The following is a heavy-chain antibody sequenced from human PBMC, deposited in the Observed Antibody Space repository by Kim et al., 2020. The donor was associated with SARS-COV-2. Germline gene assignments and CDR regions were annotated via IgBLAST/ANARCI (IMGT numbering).Heavy chain of an antibody. Sequence: ASVKVSCKASGYTFTSYGISWVRQAPGQGLEWMGWISAYNGNTNYAQKLQGRVTMTTDTSTSTAYMELRSLRSDDTAVYYCARDRGSWYVYYYYGMDVWGQGTTVTVSS. CDR3: ARDRGSWYVYYYYGMDV. J-gene: IGHJ6*02. CDR1: GYTFTSYG. D-gene: IGHD6-13*01. CDR2: ISAYNGNT. V-gene: IGHV1-18*01.